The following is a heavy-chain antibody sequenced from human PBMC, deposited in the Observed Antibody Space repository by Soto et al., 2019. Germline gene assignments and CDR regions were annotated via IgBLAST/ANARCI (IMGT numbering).Heavy chain of an antibody. CDR1: GFCVRYYN. Sequence: PGCSMKLSCAASGFCVRYYNMPWVRQAPGKGLEWVSSITSHDGSTFYADSVKGRFTISRDNAKSSLSLQMNILGAEDTAVYYCAREEGGKFCSLDSWGQGTLVTVSS. CDR2: ITSHDGST. CDR3: AREEGGKFCSLDS. D-gene: IGHD3-10*02. J-gene: IGHJ5*01. V-gene: IGHV3-21*06.